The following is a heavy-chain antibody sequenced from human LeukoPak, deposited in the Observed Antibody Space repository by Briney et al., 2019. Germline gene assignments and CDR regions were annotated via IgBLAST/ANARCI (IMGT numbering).Heavy chain of an antibody. CDR2: INPNSGGT. CDR3: ARAPPHYYYMDV. J-gene: IGHJ6*03. V-gene: IGHV1-2*02. CDR1: GYTFTGYY. Sequence: ASVKVSCKASGYTFTGYYMHWVRQAPGQGLEWMGWINPNSGGTNYAQKFQGRVTMTRDTSISTAYMELSRLRSDDTAVYYCARAPPHYYYMDVWGKGTTVTVSS.